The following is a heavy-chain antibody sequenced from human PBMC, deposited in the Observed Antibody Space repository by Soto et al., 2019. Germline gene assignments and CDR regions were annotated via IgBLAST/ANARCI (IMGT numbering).Heavy chain of an antibody. J-gene: IGHJ4*02. D-gene: IGHD6-13*01. CDR1: GFTFSSYG. Sequence: GGSLRLSCAASGFTFSSYGMHWVRQAPGEGLEWVAVISHDGSNKFYADSVKGRFTISRDNSKNTLYLQINSLRAEDTAMYYCAGSWGGQNDIIDSWGQGTLVTVSS. CDR2: ISHDGSNK. V-gene: IGHV3-30*03. CDR3: AGSWGGQNDIIDS.